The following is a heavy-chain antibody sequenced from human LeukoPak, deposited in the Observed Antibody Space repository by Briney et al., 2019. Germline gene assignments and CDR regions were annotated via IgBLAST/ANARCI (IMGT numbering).Heavy chain of an antibody. CDR3: ARGDFNDYGDYVDAFEI. V-gene: IGHV3-7*01. CDR2: IKPDGSEK. Sequence: GGSLRLSGAASGFTFSSYWMSWVRQAPGKGLEWVAHIKPDGSEKYSVESVKGRFTISRDNAKKTLYLQMNSLRAEDTAVYYCARGDFNDYGDYVDAFEIWGQGTMVTVSA. J-gene: IGHJ3*02. D-gene: IGHD4-17*01. CDR1: GFTFSSYW.